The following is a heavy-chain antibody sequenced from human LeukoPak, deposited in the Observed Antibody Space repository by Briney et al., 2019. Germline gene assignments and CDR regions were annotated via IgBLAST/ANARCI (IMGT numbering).Heavy chain of an antibody. CDR2: INHSGST. D-gene: IGHD3-9*01. CDR3: ARGVPYYDILTGYSILDY. V-gene: IGHV4-34*01. J-gene: IGHJ4*02. Sequence: SETLSLTCAVYGGSFSGYYWSWIRQPPGKGLEWIGEINHSGSTNYNPSLKSRVTISVDTSKNQFSLKLSSVTAADTAVYYCARGVPYYDILTGYSILDYWGQGTLVTVSS. CDR1: GGSFSGYY.